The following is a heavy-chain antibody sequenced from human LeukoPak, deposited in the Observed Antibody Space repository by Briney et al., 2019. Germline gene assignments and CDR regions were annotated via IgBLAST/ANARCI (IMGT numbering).Heavy chain of an antibody. CDR3: ARDRIAAAGIRTIYYFDY. CDR2: INKDGSEK. Sequence: PGGSLRLSCAASGFTFSSYWMSWVRQAPGKGLEWVANINKDGSEKYYVDAVKGRFTISRDTANNSLYLQMHSLRAEDTAVYYSARDRIAAAGIRTIYYFDYWGQGTLVTVSS. CDR1: GFTFSSYW. V-gene: IGHV3-7*04. J-gene: IGHJ4*02. D-gene: IGHD6-13*01.